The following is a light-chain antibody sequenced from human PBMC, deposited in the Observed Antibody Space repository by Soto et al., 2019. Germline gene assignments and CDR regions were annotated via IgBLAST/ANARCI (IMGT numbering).Light chain of an antibody. CDR2: AAS. Sequence: DIQLTQSPSFLSAPVGDRATITCRASQGISSYLAWYQQKPGKAPKLLIYAASTLQSGVPSRFSGSGSGTEFTLTISSLQPEDFATYYCQQKTFGQGTRLEIK. V-gene: IGKV1-9*01. J-gene: IGKJ5*01. CDR1: QGISSY. CDR3: QQKT.